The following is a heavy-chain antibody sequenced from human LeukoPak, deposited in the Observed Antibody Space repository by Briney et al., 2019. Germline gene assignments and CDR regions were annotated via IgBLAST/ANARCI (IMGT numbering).Heavy chain of an antibody. Sequence: GGSLRLSCAASGFTFTTYAMSWVRQAPGKGLEWVSAISGSGGSTYHADSVKDRFTISRDNSKNTLYLQMNSLRAEDTAVYYCSGSSSWYRGGDYWGQGTLVTVSS. CDR2: ISGSGGST. CDR3: SGSSSWYRGGDY. D-gene: IGHD6-13*01. J-gene: IGHJ4*02. CDR1: GFTFTTYA. V-gene: IGHV3-23*01.